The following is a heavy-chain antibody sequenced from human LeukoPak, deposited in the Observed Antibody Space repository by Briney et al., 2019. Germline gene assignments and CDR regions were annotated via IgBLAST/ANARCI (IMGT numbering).Heavy chain of an antibody. CDR1: GYSFTNYG. Sequence: ASVKVSCKASGYSFTNYGINWVRQAPGQGLEWMGWISAYNGNTNYAQKLQGRVTMTTDTSTSTAYMELRSLRSDDTAVYYCARVSYPWNYFDYWGQGTLVTVSS. CDR3: ARVSYPWNYFDY. J-gene: IGHJ4*02. D-gene: IGHD2-2*01. CDR2: ISAYNGNT. V-gene: IGHV1-18*01.